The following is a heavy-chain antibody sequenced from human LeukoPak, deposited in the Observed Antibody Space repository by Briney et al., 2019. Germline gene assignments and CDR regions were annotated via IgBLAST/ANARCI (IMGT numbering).Heavy chain of an antibody. Sequence: GGSLRLSCAASGFTFSSYAMSWVRQAPGKGLEWVSVISDSGGSTNYADSVKGRFTISRDNSKNTLYLQMNSLRAEDTAVYYCATRDNKHLHYFDHWGQGTLVTVSS. CDR2: ISDSGGST. V-gene: IGHV3-23*01. CDR3: ATRDNKHLHYFDH. CDR1: GFTFSSYA. J-gene: IGHJ4*02. D-gene: IGHD1-1*01.